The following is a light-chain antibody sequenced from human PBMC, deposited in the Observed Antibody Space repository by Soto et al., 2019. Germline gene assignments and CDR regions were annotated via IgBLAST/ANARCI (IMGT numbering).Light chain of an antibody. CDR2: VVS. CDR3: LHTDSFPWT. V-gene: IGKV1-12*01. CDR1: QDIRTW. J-gene: IGKJ1*01. Sequence: IQMTQSPSSVSASVGDRVTITCRASQDIRTWLAWYQQKPGNAPKLLIYVVSSLQSGVPSRFSGSGSGTYFTLTISNLQPEDFATYYCLHTDSFPWTFGQGTTGDIK.